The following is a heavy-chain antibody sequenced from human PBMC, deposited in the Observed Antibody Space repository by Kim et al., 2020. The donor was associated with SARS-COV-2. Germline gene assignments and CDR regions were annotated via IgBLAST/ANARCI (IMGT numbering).Heavy chain of an antibody. Sequence: GGSLRLSCTASGFIFSRHGMNWVRQAPGKGLEWVSTISDRGGDTYYTDSVKGRFTISRDNFKNTVYLQMSRLRAEDTAIYYCAKSLIVGTATAMDFWGPGPLVTVSS. D-gene: IGHD2-21*01. J-gene: IGHJ4*02. CDR1: GFIFSRHG. V-gene: IGHV3-23*01. CDR3: AKSLIVGTATAMDF. CDR2: ISDRGGDT.